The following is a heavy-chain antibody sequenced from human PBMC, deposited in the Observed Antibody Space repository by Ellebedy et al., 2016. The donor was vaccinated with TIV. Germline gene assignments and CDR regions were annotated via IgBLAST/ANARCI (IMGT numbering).Heavy chain of an antibody. J-gene: IGHJ4*02. Sequence: SETLSLTCTVSGGSISSSSYYWGWIRQPPGKGLEWIGSIYYSGSTYYNPSLKSRVTISVDTSKNQFSLKLSSVTAADTAVYYCAREQYRYNWNDRTRGLFDYWGQGTLVTVSS. V-gene: IGHV4-39*07. CDR3: AREQYRYNWNDRTRGLFDY. CDR1: GGSISSSSYY. D-gene: IGHD1-1*01. CDR2: IYYSGST.